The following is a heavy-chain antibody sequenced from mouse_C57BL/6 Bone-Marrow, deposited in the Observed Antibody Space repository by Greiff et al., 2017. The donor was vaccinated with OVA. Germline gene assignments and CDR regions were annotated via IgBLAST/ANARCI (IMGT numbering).Heavy chain of an antibody. J-gene: IGHJ3*01. CDR1: GFTFSDYG. D-gene: IGHD2-4*01. V-gene: IGHV5-15*01. CDR2: ISNLAYSI. Sequence: EVMLVESGGGLVQPGGSLKLSCAASGFTFSDYGMAWVRQAPRKGPEWVAFISNLAYSIYYADTVTGRFTISRENAKNTLYLEMSSLRSEDTAMYYCARREVYDYLQFAYWGQGTLVTVSA. CDR3: ARREVYDYLQFAY.